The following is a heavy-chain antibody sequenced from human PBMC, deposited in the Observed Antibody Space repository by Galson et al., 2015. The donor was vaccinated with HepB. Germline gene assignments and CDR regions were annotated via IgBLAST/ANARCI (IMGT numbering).Heavy chain of an antibody. V-gene: IGHV1-46*01. CDR1: GYTFTSYY. CDR3: ARAPYDILTGYPGNYYYYGMDV. J-gene: IGHJ6*02. D-gene: IGHD3-9*01. Sequence: SVKVSCKASGYTFTSYYMHWVRQAPGQGLEWMGIINPSGGSTSYAQKFQGRVTMTRDTSTSTVYMELSSLRSEDTAVYYCARAPYDILTGYPGNYYYYGMDVWGQGTTVTVSS. CDR2: INPSGGST.